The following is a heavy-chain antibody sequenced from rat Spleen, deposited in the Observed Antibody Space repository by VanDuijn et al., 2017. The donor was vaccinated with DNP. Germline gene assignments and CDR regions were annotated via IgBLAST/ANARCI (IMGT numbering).Heavy chain of an antibody. CDR1: GYSITSNY. J-gene: IGHJ2*01. CDR2: ISYSGST. CDR3: ARRAEGSLFDY. D-gene: IGHD1-11*01. Sequence: EVQLQESGPGLVKPSQSLSLTCSVTGYSITSNYWAWIRKFPGNKMEWMGYISYSGSTSYNPSLKGRISITRDTSKNQFFLQLNSVTTEDTATYYCARRAEGSLFDYWGQGVMVTVSS. V-gene: IGHV3-1*01.